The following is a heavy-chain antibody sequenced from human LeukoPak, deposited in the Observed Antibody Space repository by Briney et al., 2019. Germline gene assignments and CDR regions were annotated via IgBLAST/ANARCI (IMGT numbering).Heavy chain of an antibody. Sequence: SQTLSLTCTVSGGSISSGGYYWTWIRQPAGKGLEWIGYIYYTGNTNYNPSLKSRVTISVDTSKNEFSLKLSSMTAADTAVYYCARWYYGSGSYHNVRTFDIWGQGTMVTVSS. D-gene: IGHD3-10*01. V-gene: IGHV4-61*09. CDR3: ARWYYGSGSYHNVRTFDI. CDR2: IYYTGNT. J-gene: IGHJ3*02. CDR1: GGSISSGGYY.